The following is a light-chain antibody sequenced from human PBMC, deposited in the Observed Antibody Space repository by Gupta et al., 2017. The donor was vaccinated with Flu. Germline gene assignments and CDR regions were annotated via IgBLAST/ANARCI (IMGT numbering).Light chain of an antibody. CDR3: QQSYSTPFT. CDR2: AAS. J-gene: IGKJ3*01. Sequence: GDRVTITCRASQSISTNVNWYQQISGKAPKVLIFAASSLQGGVPSRFSGSGSGTEFTLTISSLQPEDFATYYCQQSYSTPFTFGPGTKVDIK. CDR1: QSISTN. V-gene: IGKV1-39*01.